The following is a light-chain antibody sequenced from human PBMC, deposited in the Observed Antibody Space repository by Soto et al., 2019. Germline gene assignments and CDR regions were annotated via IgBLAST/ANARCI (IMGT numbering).Light chain of an antibody. J-gene: IGKJ5*01. Sequence: DTVVTQSPLSLPVTPGEPASISCRSSQSLLHSNGYNYLDWYLQKPGQSPQLLIYLGSNRASGVPDRFSGSGSGTDFTLKISRVEAEDVGVYYCMQALQTPVFGQGTRLEIK. V-gene: IGKV2-28*01. CDR2: LGS. CDR1: QSLLHSNGYNY. CDR3: MQALQTPV.